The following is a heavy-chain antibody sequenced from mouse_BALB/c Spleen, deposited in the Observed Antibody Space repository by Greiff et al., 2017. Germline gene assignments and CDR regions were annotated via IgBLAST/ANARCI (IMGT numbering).Heavy chain of an antibody. Sequence: EVKLVESGGGLVQPGGSLKLSCAASGFTFSSYAMSWVRQTPEKRLEWVASISSGGSTYYPDSVKGRFTISRDNARNILYLQMSSLRSEDTAMYYCARGSSGGFAYWGQGTLVTVSA. J-gene: IGHJ3*01. V-gene: IGHV5-6-5*01. CDR3: ARGSSGGFAY. CDR2: ISSGGST. D-gene: IGHD3-1*01. CDR1: GFTFSSYA.